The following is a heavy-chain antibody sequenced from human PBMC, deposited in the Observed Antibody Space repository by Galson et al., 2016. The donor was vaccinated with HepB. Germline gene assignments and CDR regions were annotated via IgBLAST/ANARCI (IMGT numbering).Heavy chain of an antibody. J-gene: IGHJ4*02. CDR2: ISAYSGDT. D-gene: IGHD6-13*01. CDR1: DYTFTDYG. CDR3: ARVGTHIAAVPGDY. Sequence: SVKVSCKASDYTFTDYGISWVRQAPGQGLEWMGWISAYSGDTNYAQNLQGRVTMTTDISTRTAYMELRSLRSDDSAVYYCARVGTHIAAVPGDYWGQGTLVTVSS. V-gene: IGHV1-18*01.